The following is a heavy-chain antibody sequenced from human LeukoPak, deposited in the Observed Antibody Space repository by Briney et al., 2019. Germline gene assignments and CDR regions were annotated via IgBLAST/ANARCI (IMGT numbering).Heavy chain of an antibody. CDR2: IYYSGST. V-gene: IGHV4-59*08. J-gene: IGHJ4*02. Sequence: SETLSLTCTVSGGSISSYYWSWIRQPPGKGLEWIGNIYYSGSTNYNPSLKSRVTISVDTSKNQFSLKLSSVTAADTAVYYCARPEVGAMDYFDYWGQGTLVTVSS. CDR3: ARPEVGAMDYFDY. D-gene: IGHD1-26*01. CDR1: GGSISSYY.